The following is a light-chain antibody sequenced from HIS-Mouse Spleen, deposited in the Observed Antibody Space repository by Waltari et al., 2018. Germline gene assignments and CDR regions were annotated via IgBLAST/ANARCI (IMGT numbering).Light chain of an antibody. Sequence: QSALTQPASVSGSPGQSITISCTGTSSDVGSYNLLSWYQQNPGKAPKLMIYEGSKRPSGVSNRFSGSKSGNTASLTISGLQAEDEADYYCCSYAGSSTLFGGGTKLTVL. CDR3: CSYAGSSTL. J-gene: IGLJ2*01. V-gene: IGLV2-23*01. CDR1: SSDVGSYNL. CDR2: EGS.